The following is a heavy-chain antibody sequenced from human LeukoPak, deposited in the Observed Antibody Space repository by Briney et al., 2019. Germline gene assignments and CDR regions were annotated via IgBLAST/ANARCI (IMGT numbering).Heavy chain of an antibody. CDR3: AKDITGGRSSPYFDS. CDR2: INSGGRT. D-gene: IGHD1-14*01. V-gene: IGHV3-23*01. Sequence: GGSLRLSCVASGFTFSSYAMSWVRQAPGKGLEWVSAINSGGRTYYADSVKGRFTISRDNAKNSLYLQMNSLRDEDTALYYCAKDITGGRSSPYFDSWGQGTLVTVSS. J-gene: IGHJ4*02. CDR1: GFTFSSYA.